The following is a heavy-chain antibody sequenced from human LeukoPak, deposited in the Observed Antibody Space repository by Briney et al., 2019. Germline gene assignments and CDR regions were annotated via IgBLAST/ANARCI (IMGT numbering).Heavy chain of an antibody. J-gene: IGHJ4*02. CDR3: ASGGRYYDSSGYLPPVDY. D-gene: IGHD3-22*01. CDR1: GGSFSGYY. CDR2: INHSGST. Sequence: SETLSLTCAVYGGSFSGYYWSWIRQPPGKGLEWIGEINHSGSTNYNPSLKSRVTISVDPSKNQFSLKLSSVTAADTAVYYCASGGRYYDSSGYLPPVDYWGQGTLVTVSS. V-gene: IGHV4-34*01.